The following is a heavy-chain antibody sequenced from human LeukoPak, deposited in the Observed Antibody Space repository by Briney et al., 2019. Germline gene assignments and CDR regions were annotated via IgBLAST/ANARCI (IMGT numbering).Heavy chain of an antibody. V-gene: IGHV3-23*01. CDR2: ISGSGVST. CDR3: AKAYSGYGFDY. D-gene: IGHD5-12*01. J-gene: IGHJ4*02. CDR1: GFTFSSYA. Sequence: GGSLRLSCAASGFTFSSYAMSWVRQAPGKGLEWVSSISGSGVSTYYADSVRGRFTISRDNSRNTLYLRMNSLRAEDTALYYCAKAYSGYGFDYWGQGTLVTVSS.